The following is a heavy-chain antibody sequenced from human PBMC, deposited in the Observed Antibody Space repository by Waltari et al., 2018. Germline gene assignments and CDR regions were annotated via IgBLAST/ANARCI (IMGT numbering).Heavy chain of an antibody. V-gene: IGHV4-34*01. Sequence: QVQLQQWGAGLLTPSETLSLTCAVNGGSFHSSYGGWIRQPPGKGLEWIGEISHNGRTNENPSLKSRVAISVDTSKNHFSLKLNFLTAADTAVYYCARGEQLHLIRRNSFDTWGQGTLLTVSS. CDR3: ARGEQLHLIRRNSFDT. CDR1: GGSFHSSY. CDR2: ISHNGRT. D-gene: IGHD1-1*01. J-gene: IGHJ5*02.